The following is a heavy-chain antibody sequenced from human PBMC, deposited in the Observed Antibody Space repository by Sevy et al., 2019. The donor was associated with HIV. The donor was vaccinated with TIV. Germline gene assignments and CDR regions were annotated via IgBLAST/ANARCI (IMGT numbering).Heavy chain of an antibody. CDR3: ARVRVGAYYYYYYMDV. CDR1: GFTVSSNY. V-gene: IGHV3-53*01. CDR2: IYSGGRT. Sequence: GGSLRLSCAASGFTVSSNYMSWVRQAPGKGLEWVSVIYSGGRTYYADSVKGRFTISRDNSKNTLYLQMNSLRAEDTAVYYCARVRVGAYYYYYYMDVWGKGTTVTVSS. J-gene: IGHJ6*03. D-gene: IGHD2-8*02.